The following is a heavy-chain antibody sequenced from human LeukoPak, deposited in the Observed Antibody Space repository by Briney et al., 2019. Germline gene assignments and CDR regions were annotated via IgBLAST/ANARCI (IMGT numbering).Heavy chain of an antibody. J-gene: IGHJ6*02. D-gene: IGHD3-22*01. CDR3: AKSGWGIPDYYYYYGMDV. CDR2: ISYDGSNK. V-gene: IGHV3-30*18. CDR1: GFTFSSYG. Sequence: GGSLRLSCAASGFTFSSYGMHWVRQAPGKGLEWVAVISYDGSNKYYADSVKGRFTISRDNSKNTLYLQMNSLRAEDTAVYYCAKSGWGIPDYYYYYGMDVWGQGTTVTVSS.